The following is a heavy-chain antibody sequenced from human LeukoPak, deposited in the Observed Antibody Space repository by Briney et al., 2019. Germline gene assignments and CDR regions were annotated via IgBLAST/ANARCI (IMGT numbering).Heavy chain of an antibody. CDR3: ATDRGWRTSGYYLYYFEY. J-gene: IGHJ4*01. CDR2: IKHDGSEK. Sequence: GSLRLSCAASGFTFSNHWMTWVRQAPGKGLEWVASIKHDGSEKYYVDSVRGRFTISRDNTMNSLYLQMSSLRAEDTAVYYCATDRGWRTSGYYLYYFEYWGHGTLVTFSS. V-gene: IGHV3-7*01. CDR1: GFTFSNHW. D-gene: IGHD3-3*01.